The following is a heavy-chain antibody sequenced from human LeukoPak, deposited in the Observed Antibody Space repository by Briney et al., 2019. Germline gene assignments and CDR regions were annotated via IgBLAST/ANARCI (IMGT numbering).Heavy chain of an antibody. CDR3: ARMALGVAGTM. D-gene: IGHD6-19*01. J-gene: IGHJ4*02. Sequence: PSETLSLTCTVSGYSISSGYYWGWIRQPPGKGLEWIGSIYHSGSTYYNPSLKSRVTISVDTSKNQFSLKLSSVTAADTAVYYCARMALGVAGTMWGQGTLVTVSS. V-gene: IGHV4-38-2*02. CDR2: IYHSGST. CDR1: GYSISSGYY.